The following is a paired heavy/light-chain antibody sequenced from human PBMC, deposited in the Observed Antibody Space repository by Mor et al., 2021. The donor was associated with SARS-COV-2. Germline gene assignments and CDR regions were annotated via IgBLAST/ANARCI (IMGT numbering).Heavy chain of an antibody. D-gene: IGHD3-9*01. J-gene: IGHJ4*02. V-gene: IGHV3-21*01. CDR1: GFTFSNYN. Sequence: EVQLVESGGGLVKPGGSLRLSCATFGFTFSNYNMNWVRQAPGKGLEWVSSISSSSTYIYYADSVKGRFTISRDNAKNSLYLQMNSLRAEDTAVYYCARVRYFDWSPFSYWGQGTLVTVSS. CDR3: ARVRYFDWSPFSY. CDR2: ISSSSTYI.
Light chain of an antibody. J-gene: IGKJ4*01. CDR1: QSVSSSY. CDR2: SAS. V-gene: IGKV3-20*01. CDR3: QQYGSSPLT. Sequence: EIVLTQSPGTLSLSPGERATLSCRASQSVSSSYLAWYQQKPGQAPRLLIYSASNRATGIPDRFSGSDSGTDFTLTISRLEPEDFAVYYCQQYGSSPLTFGGGTKVEIK.